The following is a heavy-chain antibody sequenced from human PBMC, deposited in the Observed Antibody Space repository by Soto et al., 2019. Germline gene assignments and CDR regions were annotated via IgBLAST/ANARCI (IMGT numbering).Heavy chain of an antibody. CDR2: ISPGSRYP. CDR3: VRGGGGGLFDP. J-gene: IGHJ5*02. D-gene: IGHD2-15*01. V-gene: IGHV3-21*05. CDR1: GFSFRSYA. Sequence: PGGSLRLSCAASGFSFRSYAMHWVRQAPGKGLEWLSYISPGSRYPAYADSVKGRFTISRDNAKRSLYLQMMSLTAEDTAIYYCVRGGGGGLFDPWGQGTMVTVSS.